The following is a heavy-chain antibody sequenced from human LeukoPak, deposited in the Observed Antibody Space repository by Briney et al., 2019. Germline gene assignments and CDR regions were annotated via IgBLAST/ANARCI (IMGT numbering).Heavy chain of an antibody. Sequence: GGSLRLSCAASGFTFSSYAMSWVRQAPGKGLEWVSAMSGSGGFTYYADSVKGRFTISRDNSKNTLYLQMNSLRAEDTAVYYCARDVSWGSGIDYWGQGTLVTVSP. D-gene: IGHD7-27*01. V-gene: IGHV3-23*01. CDR1: GFTFSSYA. CDR2: MSGSGGFT. CDR3: ARDVSWGSGIDY. J-gene: IGHJ4*02.